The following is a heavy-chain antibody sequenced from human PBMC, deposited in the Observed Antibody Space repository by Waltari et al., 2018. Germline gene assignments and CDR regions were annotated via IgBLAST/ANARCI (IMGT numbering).Heavy chain of an antibody. CDR1: GSIFSNFW. CDR3: ARGWAHLDS. D-gene: IGHD1-26*01. Sequence: EVQLVAPGGNLVQPGGSLRLPCAPSGSIFSNFWMTWVRQAPGKGLEWVANTKEDGNEIYYLDSVKGRFTISRDNAKNSLFLQMNSLRAEDTGIYYCARGWAHLDSWGQGTLVTVSS. J-gene: IGHJ4*02. CDR2: TKEDGNEI. V-gene: IGHV3-7*01.